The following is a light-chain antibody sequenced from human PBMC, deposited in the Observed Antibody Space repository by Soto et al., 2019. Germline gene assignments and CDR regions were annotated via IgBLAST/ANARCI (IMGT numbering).Light chain of an antibody. CDR1: SSDVGGYNY. Sequence: LTQPASVSGSPGQSITISLTGTSSDVGGYNYVSWYQTHPGQAPKLTLYEVSSRPSGVSNRFSGSNSGNPASLTISGLQTEDEADYYCSSYTSSSALEVFGTGTKVTVL. V-gene: IGLV2-14*01. CDR2: EVS. CDR3: SSYTSSSALEV. J-gene: IGLJ1*01.